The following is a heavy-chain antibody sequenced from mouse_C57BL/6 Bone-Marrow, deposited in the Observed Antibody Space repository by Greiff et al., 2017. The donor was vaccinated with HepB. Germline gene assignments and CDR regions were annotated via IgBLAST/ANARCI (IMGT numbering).Heavy chain of an antibody. CDR3: TREVTTVVAHFDY. D-gene: IGHD1-1*01. CDR1: GYTFTSYW. V-gene: IGHV1-5*01. J-gene: IGHJ2*01. Sequence: DVQLQESGTVLARPGASVKMSCKTSGYTFTSYWMHWVKQRPGQGLEWIGAIYPGNSDTSYNQKFKGKAKLTAVTSASTAYMELSSLTNEDSAVYYCTREVTTVVAHFDYWGQGTTLTVSS. CDR2: IYPGNSDT.